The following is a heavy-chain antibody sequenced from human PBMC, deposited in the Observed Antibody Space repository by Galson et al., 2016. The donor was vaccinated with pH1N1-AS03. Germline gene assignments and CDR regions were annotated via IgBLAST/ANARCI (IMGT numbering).Heavy chain of an antibody. CDR3: AKDMEEGRVDAFHV. D-gene: IGHD3-10*01. CDR1: GFNFEKYA. CDR2: IRCNTLKE. Sequence: SLRLSCAASGFNFEKYAMHWVRQAPGKGLEWVSGIRCNTLKETYAASVKGRFTISRDNAKNSLYLQMDSLRPEDTALNYCAKDMEEGRVDAFHVWGQGAVVIVSS. V-gene: IGHV3-9*01. J-gene: IGHJ3*01.